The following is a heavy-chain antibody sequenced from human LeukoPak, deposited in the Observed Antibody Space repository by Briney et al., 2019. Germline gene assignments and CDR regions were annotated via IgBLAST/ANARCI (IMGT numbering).Heavy chain of an antibody. D-gene: IGHD3-3*01. CDR2: IYYSGST. J-gene: IGHJ4*02. Sequence: ASETLSLTCTVSGGSISSYYWSWIRQPPGKGLEWIGYIYYSGSTNYNPSLKSRVTISVDTSKNQFSLKLSSVTAADTAVYYCARHGSYYDFWSGYYREYYFDYWGQGTLVTVSS. CDR1: GGSISSYY. V-gene: IGHV4-59*08. CDR3: ARHGSYYDFWSGYYREYYFDY.